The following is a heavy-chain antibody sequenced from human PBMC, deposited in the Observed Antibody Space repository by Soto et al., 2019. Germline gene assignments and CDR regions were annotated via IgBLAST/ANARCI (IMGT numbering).Heavy chain of an antibody. CDR1: GASINGGGYY. J-gene: IGHJ6*02. D-gene: IGHD4-17*01. CDR3: ARDPSYGDYSYYGMDV. Sequence: QVQLQESGPGLVKPSQTLSLTCTVSGASINGGGYYWSWIRQHPGKGLEWIGSIYYSGNTYYSPSLKSRVTISVDTSKNHCSLRLTSVTAADTAVYYRARDPSYGDYSYYGMDVWGQGTTVTVSS. CDR2: IYYSGNT. V-gene: IGHV4-31*03.